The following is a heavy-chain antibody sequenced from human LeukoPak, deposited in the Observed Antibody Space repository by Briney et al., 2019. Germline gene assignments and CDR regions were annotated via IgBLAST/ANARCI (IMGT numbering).Heavy chain of an antibody. Sequence: PSETLSLTCTVSGASISTYYWSWIRQPPGKGLEWIGYIYYSGSTNYNPSLKSRVTISVDTSKNQFSLKLSSVTAADTAVYYCARGPGGSSSSDFDYWGQGTLVTVSS. D-gene: IGHD6-6*01. CDR2: IYYSGST. CDR1: GASISTYY. J-gene: IGHJ4*02. V-gene: IGHV4-59*08. CDR3: ARGPGGSSSSDFDY.